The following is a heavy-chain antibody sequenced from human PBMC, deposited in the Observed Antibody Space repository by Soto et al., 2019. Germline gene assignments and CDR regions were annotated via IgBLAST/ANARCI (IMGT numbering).Heavy chain of an antibody. CDR3: ARTRVKGYCSGGSCYGNDYYYGMDV. D-gene: IGHD2-15*01. CDR2: INHSGST. CDR1: GGSFSGYY. Sequence: TSETLSLTCAVYGGSFSGYYWSWIRQPPGKGLEWIGEINHSGSTNYNPSLKSRVTISVDTSKNQFSLKLSSVTAADTAVYYCARTRVKGYCSGGSCYGNDYYYGMDVWGQGTTVT. J-gene: IGHJ6*02. V-gene: IGHV4-34*01.